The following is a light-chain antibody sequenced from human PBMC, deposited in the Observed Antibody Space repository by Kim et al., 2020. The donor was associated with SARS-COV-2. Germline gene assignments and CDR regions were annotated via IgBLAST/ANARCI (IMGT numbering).Light chain of an antibody. CDR2: YDS. J-gene: IGLJ3*02. Sequence: APGKTAGSTCGGDYIGSKSVQGYQQMRGQAPVLVSYYDSDRPTGIPERFSGSNSGNTATLTISRVEAGDEADYYCQVWDSSSDHWVFGGGTQLTVL. CDR1: YIGSKS. V-gene: IGLV3-21*04. CDR3: QVWDSSSDHWV.